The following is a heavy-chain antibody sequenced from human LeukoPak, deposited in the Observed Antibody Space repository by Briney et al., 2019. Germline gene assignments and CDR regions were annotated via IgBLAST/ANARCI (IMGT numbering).Heavy chain of an antibody. CDR1: GYNFISYW. CDR2: IYAGDSGT. J-gene: IGHJ4*02. Sequence: GESLKISCKGSGYNFISYWIGWVRQMPGKGLEWMAIIYAGDSGTRISPSFQGQVTISADKSISTAYLQWSSLKASDTAIYYCTRHIAAAGPDYWGQGTLVTVSS. V-gene: IGHV5-51*01. D-gene: IGHD6-13*01. CDR3: TRHIAAAGPDY.